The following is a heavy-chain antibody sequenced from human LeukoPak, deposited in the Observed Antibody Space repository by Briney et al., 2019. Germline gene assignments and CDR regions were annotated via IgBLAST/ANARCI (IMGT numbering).Heavy chain of an antibody. J-gene: IGHJ2*01. Sequence: PGGPLRLSCAASGFTFSSYDMHWVRQPTGKGLEWVSVIDTAGDTYYPGSVKGRFTISRENAKNSLYLQMNSLRAGDTAVYYCARGTNYDILTGYYTGRGSWYFDLWGRGTLVTASP. CDR1: GFTFSSYD. D-gene: IGHD3-9*01. CDR3: ARGTNYDILTGYYTGRGSWYFDL. V-gene: IGHV3-13*04. CDR2: IDTAGDT.